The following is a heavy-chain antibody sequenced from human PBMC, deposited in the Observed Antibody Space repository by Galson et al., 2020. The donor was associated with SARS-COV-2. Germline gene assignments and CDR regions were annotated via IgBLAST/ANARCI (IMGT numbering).Heavy chain of an antibody. CDR3: TRERSSDIVTGGWFDT. J-gene: IGHJ5*02. CDR2: LTYDGNKK. Sequence: SCAASGFTFKSYSMHWVRQAPGKGLDWVAALTYDGNKKDYADSVQGPFTISRDNSTNTVYLQMNSLRAEDTAVFYCTRERSSDIVTGGWFDTWGQGTLVTVSS. CDR1: GFTFKSYS. D-gene: IGHD3-9*01. V-gene: IGHV3-30-3*01.